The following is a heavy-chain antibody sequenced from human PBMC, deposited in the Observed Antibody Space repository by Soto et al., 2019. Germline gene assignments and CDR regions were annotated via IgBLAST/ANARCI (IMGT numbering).Heavy chain of an antibody. D-gene: IGHD2-8*02. CDR3: ARDKITGLFDY. CDR2: IYDSGST. V-gene: IGHV4-59*12. CDR1: GGSISNYY. J-gene: IGHJ4*02. Sequence: PSETLSLTCTVSGGSISNYYWSWVRQPPGKGLEWSGYIYDSGSTNYNPSLKSRVTISVDTSKNQFSLKLTSVTAADTAVYYCARDKITGLFDYWGQGTLVTVSS.